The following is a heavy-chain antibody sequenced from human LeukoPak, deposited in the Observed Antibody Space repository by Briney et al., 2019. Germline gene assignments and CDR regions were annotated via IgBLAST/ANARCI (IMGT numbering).Heavy chain of an antibody. D-gene: IGHD2-2*01. CDR2: TNHSGST. V-gene: IGHV4-38-2*02. J-gene: IGHJ1*01. CDR3: ARVLVVVAATTSEKFQH. Sequence: SETLSLTCSVSGYSISSGYYWGWFRQPPGKGLEGIGSTNHSGSTYYNPSLKSRIMISIDTSKNQFSLKLSSVTAADTAVYYCARVLVVVAATTSEKFQHWGQGTLVTVSS. CDR1: GYSISSGYY.